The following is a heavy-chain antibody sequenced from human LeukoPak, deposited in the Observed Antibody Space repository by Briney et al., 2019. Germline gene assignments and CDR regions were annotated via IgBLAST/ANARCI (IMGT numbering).Heavy chain of an antibody. J-gene: IGHJ5*02. CDR1: GYTFTDYY. Sequence: ASVKVSCKASGYTFTDYYIHWVRQAPGQGLEWMGRINPNSGGTNYAQRFQGRVTVTRDTSISTAYMELSTLRSDDAAVYSCARDKRSTAGNWFDPWGQGTLVTVSS. CDR3: ARDKRSTAGNWFDP. V-gene: IGHV1-2*06. CDR2: INPNSGGT. D-gene: IGHD1-14*01.